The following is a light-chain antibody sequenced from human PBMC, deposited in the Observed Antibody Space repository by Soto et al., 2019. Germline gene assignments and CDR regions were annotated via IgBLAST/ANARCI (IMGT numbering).Light chain of an antibody. J-gene: IGKJ2*01. V-gene: IGKV3-20*01. CDR3: QQYATSSPRYT. CDR1: QSVSSNF. Sequence: EIVLTQSPGTLSLSPGERATLSCRASQSVSSNFLAWYQQRPGQAPRLLIYDTSTRATGIPDRFSGSGSGTVFTLTISSLEPEDFAVYYCQQYATSSPRYTFGQGTRLEIK. CDR2: DTS.